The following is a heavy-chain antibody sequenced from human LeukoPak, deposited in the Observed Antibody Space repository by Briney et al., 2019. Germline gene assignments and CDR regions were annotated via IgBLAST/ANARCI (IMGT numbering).Heavy chain of an antibody. D-gene: IGHD6-19*01. Sequence: AGSLRLSCAASGFTFSSYWMHWVRQAPGKGLVWVSRINSDGSSTSYADSVKGRFTISRDNAKNTLYLQMNSLRAEDTAVYYCAREAQWLTYYFDYWGQGTLVTVSS. J-gene: IGHJ4*02. CDR2: INSDGSST. V-gene: IGHV3-74*01. CDR1: GFTFSSYW. CDR3: AREAQWLTYYFDY.